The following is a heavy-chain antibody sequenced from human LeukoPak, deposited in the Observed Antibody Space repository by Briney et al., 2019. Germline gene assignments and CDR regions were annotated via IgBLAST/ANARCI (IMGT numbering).Heavy chain of an antibody. V-gene: IGHV4-59*01. CDR2: IYYSGST. D-gene: IGHD4-23*01. J-gene: IGHJ5*02. CDR3: ARDYGGNSYLFDP. Sequence: SETLSLTCTVSGGSISSYYWSWIRQPPGKGLEWIGYIYYSGSTNYNPSLKSRVTISVDTSKNQFSLKLSSVTAADTAVYYCARDYGGNSYLFDPWGQGTLVTVSS. CDR1: GGSISSYY.